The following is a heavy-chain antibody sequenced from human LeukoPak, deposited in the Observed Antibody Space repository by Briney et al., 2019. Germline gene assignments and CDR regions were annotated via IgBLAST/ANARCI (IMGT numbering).Heavy chain of an antibody. V-gene: IGHV1-69*04. D-gene: IGHD2-8*01. CDR3: AQWGVHGFDI. Sequence: SVKVSCKASGGTFSSYAFTWVRQAPGQGLEWMGRIIPILNIANYAQKFQGRVTLTADKSTSTAYMEMNTLRSEDTAVYYCAQWGVHGFDIWGQGTVVTVSS. CDR1: GGTFSSYA. J-gene: IGHJ3*02. CDR2: IIPILNIA.